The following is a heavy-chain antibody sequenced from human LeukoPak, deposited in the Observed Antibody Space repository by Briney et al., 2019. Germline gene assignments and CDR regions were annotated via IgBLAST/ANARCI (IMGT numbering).Heavy chain of an antibody. CDR1: GFTFSSYG. J-gene: IGHJ4*02. V-gene: IGHV3-15*04. Sequence: GRSLRLSCAASGFTFSSYGMHWVRQAPGEGLEWVGRIETKSDGGTTVYAAPVKGRFTISRDDSKNTLNLQMDSLKTEDTAVYYCTSGAYFDHWGQGTLVTVSP. CDR3: TSGAYFDH. CDR2: IETKSDGGTT.